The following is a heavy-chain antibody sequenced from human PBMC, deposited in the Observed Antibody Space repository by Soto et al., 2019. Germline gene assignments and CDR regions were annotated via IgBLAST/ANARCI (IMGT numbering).Heavy chain of an antibody. CDR1: GFTFRAYY. Sequence: PGGALRLYGAASGFTFRAYYMSWIRKAPGKGLEWVSYISSRGSTIFYAGSVKGRFTISRDNVKNSLYLQMNSLRAEDTAVYYCGSGTNGVFFVYWGQG. V-gene: IGHV3-11*01. CDR3: GSGTNGVFFVY. CDR2: ISSRGSTI. J-gene: IGHJ4*02. D-gene: IGHD2-8*01.